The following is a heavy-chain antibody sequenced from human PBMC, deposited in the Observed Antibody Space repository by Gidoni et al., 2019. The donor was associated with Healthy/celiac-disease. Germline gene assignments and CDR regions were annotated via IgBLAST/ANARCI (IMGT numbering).Heavy chain of an antibody. J-gene: IGHJ4*02. Sequence: LEWIGSIYYSGSTYYNPSLKSRVTISVDTSKNQFSLKLSSVTAADTAGYYCARNYYDSSGYYSASLSFDYWGQGTLVTVSS. CDR2: IYYSGST. V-gene: IGHV4-39*01. CDR3: ARNYYDSSGYYSASLSFDY. D-gene: IGHD3-22*01.